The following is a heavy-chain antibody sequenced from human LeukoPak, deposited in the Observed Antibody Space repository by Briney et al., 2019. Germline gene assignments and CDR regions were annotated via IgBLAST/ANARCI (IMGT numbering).Heavy chain of an antibody. Sequence: ASVKVSCKASGYSFTNHGVTWVRQAAGQRLEWMGWISPYNGDTNYAQKFQGRVTMTTDTSTTTAYMELRSLRSDDTAMYYCARGGDWYYDFANWGQGILATVSS. CDR3: ARGGDWYYDFAN. CDR2: ISPYNGDT. V-gene: IGHV1-18*01. D-gene: IGHD3-22*01. CDR1: GYSFTNHG. J-gene: IGHJ4*02.